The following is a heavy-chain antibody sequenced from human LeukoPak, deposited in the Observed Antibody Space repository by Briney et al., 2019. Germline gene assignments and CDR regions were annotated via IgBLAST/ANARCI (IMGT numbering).Heavy chain of an antibody. J-gene: IGHJ4*02. CDR3: ARDVEGGYCSGGSCRDY. CDR1: GGTFSSYA. D-gene: IGHD2-15*01. Sequence: SVKVSCKASGGTFSSYAISWVRQAPGQGLEWMGRIILIFGTANYAQKFQDRVTITTDESTNTAYMEPSSLRSEDTAVYYCARDVEGGYCSGGSCRDYWGQATLV. V-gene: IGHV1-69*05. CDR2: IILIFGTA.